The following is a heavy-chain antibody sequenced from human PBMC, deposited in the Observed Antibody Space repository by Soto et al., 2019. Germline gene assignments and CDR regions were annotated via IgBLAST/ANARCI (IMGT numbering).Heavy chain of an antibody. CDR1: GYTLTELS. D-gene: IGHD3-16*02. J-gene: IGHJ4*02. CDR2: FDPEDGET. CDR3: ATAKGSDVWGSYRLTYYFDY. V-gene: IGHV1-24*01. Sequence: GASVKVSCKVSGYTLTELSMHWVRQAPGEGLEWMGGFDPEDGETIYAQKFQGRVTMTEDTSTDTAYMELSSLRSEDTAVYYCATAKGSDVWGSYRLTYYFDYWGQGTLVTVSS.